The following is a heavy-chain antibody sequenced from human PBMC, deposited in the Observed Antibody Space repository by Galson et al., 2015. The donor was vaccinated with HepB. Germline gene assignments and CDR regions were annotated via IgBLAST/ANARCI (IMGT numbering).Heavy chain of an antibody. CDR3: ARSSIAAAGPHETSWFDP. D-gene: IGHD6-13*01. CDR1: GYTFTSYG. J-gene: IGHJ5*02. Sequence: SVKVSCKASGYTFTSYGISWVRQAPGQGLEWMGWISAYNGNTNYAQKLQGRVTMTTDTSTSTAYMELRSLRSDDTAVYYCARSSIAAAGPHETSWFDPWGQGTLVTVSS. CDR2: ISAYNGNT. V-gene: IGHV1-18*04.